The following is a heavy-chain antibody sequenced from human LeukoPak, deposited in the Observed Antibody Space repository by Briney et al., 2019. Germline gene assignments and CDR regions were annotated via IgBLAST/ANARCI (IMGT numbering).Heavy chain of an antibody. CDR1: GGSISSYY. D-gene: IGHD1-14*01. V-gene: IGHV4-59*08. J-gene: IGHJ4*02. CDR2: IYYSGST. CDR3: ARLGPVDAHDY. Sequence: SETLSLTCTVSGGSISSYYWSWIRQPPGKGLEWIGCIYYSGSTNYNPSLKSRVTISVDTSKNQFSLKLSSVTAADTAVYYCARLGPVDAHDYWGQGTLVTVSS.